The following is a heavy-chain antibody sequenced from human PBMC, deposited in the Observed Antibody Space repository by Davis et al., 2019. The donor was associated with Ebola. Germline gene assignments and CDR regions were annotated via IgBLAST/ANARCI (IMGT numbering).Heavy chain of an antibody. CDR1: GFTFSSYA. CDR2: ISYDGSNK. D-gene: IGHD2-2*01. CDR3: ARTWGCIVVVPAALTV. Sequence: GESLKISCAASGFTFSSYAMHWVRQAPGKGLEWVAVISYDGSNKYYADSVKGRFTISRDNSKNTLYLQMNSLRAEDTAVYYCARTWGCIVVVPAALTVWGQGTLVTVSS. V-gene: IGHV3-30-3*01. J-gene: IGHJ4*02.